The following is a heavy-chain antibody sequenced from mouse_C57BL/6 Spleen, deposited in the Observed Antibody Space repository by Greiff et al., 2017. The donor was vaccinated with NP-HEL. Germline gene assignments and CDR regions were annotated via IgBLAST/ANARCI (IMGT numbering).Heavy chain of an antibody. J-gene: IGHJ2*01. Sequence: QVQLQQSGPELVKPGASVKISCKASGYAFSSSWMNWVKQRPGKGLEWIGRIYPGDGDTNYNGKFKGKATLTADKSSSTAYMQLSSLTSEDSAVYFCARGGYYFDYGGQGTTLTVSS. CDR3: ARGGYYFDY. V-gene: IGHV1-82*01. CDR2: IYPGDGDT. CDR1: GYAFSSSW.